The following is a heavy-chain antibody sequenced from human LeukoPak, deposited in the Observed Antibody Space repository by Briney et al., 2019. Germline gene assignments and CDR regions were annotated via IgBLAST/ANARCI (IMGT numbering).Heavy chain of an antibody. Sequence: RDSGPALVQPTQTLTLTCTFSGFSLSTSGMCVAWIRQPPGKALEWLALIDWDDDKYYSTSLKTRLTISKDTSKNQVVLTMTNIDPVDTATYYCARIPYGSGSYDYWGQGTLVTVSS. CDR2: IDWDDDK. CDR3: ARIPYGSGSYDY. J-gene: IGHJ4*02. D-gene: IGHD3-10*01. V-gene: IGHV2-70*01. CDR1: GFSLSTSGMC.